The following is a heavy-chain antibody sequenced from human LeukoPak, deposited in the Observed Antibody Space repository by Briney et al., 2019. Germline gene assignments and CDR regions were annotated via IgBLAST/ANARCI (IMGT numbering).Heavy chain of an antibody. CDR2: ISGSGRGGST. CDR1: GFTFSSYA. D-gene: IGHD1-26*01. Sequence: GGSLRLSCAASGFTFSSYAMSWVRQAPGKGLEWVSAISGSGRGGSTYYADSVKGRFTISRDNSKNTVFLQMNSLRAEDTAIYYCAKSGSGSYSWGQGTLVTVSS. V-gene: IGHV3-23*01. CDR3: AKSGSGSYS. J-gene: IGHJ5*02.